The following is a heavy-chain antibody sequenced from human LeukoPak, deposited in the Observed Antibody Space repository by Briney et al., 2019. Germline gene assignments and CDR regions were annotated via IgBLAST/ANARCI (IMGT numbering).Heavy chain of an antibody. Sequence: GGSLRLSCAASGFTFDDYAMHWVRQAPGKGLEWVSGISWNSGSIGYAGSVKGRFTISRDNSKNTLYLEMNSLRAEDMAVYYCARGQHRVTYSDDAFDIWGQGTTVTVSS. CDR1: GFTFDDYA. CDR2: ISWNSGSI. D-gene: IGHD2-21*02. V-gene: IGHV3-9*03. J-gene: IGHJ3*02. CDR3: ARGQHRVTYSDDAFDI.